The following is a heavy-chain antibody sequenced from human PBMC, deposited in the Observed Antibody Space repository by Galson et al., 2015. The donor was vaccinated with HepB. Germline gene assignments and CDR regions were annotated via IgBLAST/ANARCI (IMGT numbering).Heavy chain of an antibody. CDR2: IRSKAYGGTT. Sequence: SLRLSCAASGFTFGDYAMSWFRQAPGKGLEWVGFIRSKAYGGTTEYAASVKGRFTISRDDSKSIAYLQMNSLKNEDTAVYYCTRVGDYYDSSGYYFFDYWGQGTLVTVSS. J-gene: IGHJ4*02. CDR1: GFTFGDYA. D-gene: IGHD3-22*01. CDR3: TRVGDYYDSSGYYFFDY. V-gene: IGHV3-49*03.